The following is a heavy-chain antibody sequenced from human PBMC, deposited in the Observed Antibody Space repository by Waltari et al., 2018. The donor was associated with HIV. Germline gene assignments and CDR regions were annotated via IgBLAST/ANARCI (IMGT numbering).Heavy chain of an antibody. CDR3: ARALWFGGPGPSRYYYYGMDV. CDR1: GGTFSSYA. D-gene: IGHD3-10*01. V-gene: IGHV1-69*12. J-gene: IGHJ6*02. CDR2: IIPIFGTA. Sequence: QVQLVQSGAEVKKPGSSVKVSCKASGGTFSSYAISWVRQAAGQGPEWMGGIIPIFGTANYAQKFQGRVTITADESTSTAYMELSSLRSEDTAVYYCARALWFGGPGPSRYYYYGMDVWGQGTTVTVSS.